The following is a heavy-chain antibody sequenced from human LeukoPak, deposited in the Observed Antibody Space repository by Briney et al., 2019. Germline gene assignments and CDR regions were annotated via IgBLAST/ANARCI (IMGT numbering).Heavy chain of an antibody. Sequence: ASVKVSCKASGYTFTGYYMHWGRQAPGQGLECMGWINPNSGGTNYAQKFQGRVTMTRDTSISTAYMELSRLRSDDTAVYYCARVLAAAGNFDYWGQGTLVTVSS. CDR2: INPNSGGT. J-gene: IGHJ4*02. D-gene: IGHD6-13*01. CDR3: ARVLAAAGNFDY. CDR1: GYTFTGYY. V-gene: IGHV1-2*02.